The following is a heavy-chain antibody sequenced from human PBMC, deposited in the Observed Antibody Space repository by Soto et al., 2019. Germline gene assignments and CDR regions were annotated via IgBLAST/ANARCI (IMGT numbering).Heavy chain of an antibody. D-gene: IGHD3-10*01. CDR1: GFIFRSYA. V-gene: IGHV3-23*01. CDR2: ISGSGGKT. CDR3: AKDDYGSGSPSTFDI. J-gene: IGHJ3*02. Sequence: GGSLRLSCAASGFIFRSYAMSWVRQAPGKGLEWVSGISGSGGKTYFADSVKGRFTISRDNSKNTLYLQMNSLRAEDTAVYYCAKDDYGSGSPSTFDIWGQGTMVTVSS.